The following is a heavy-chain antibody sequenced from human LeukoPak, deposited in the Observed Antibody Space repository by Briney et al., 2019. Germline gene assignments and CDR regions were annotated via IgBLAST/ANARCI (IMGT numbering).Heavy chain of an antibody. D-gene: IGHD2-2*02. CDR1: GGTFNKNA. CDR3: ARVQAVGVPVAIDAYYDYGMDV. Sequence: ASVKVSCKVSGGTFNKNAITWVRQAPGQGLEWMGRIIPVVGVEHYAQKFQGRLTMNADWSSSTAYMELSNLRSEDTAVYYCARVQAVGVPVAIDAYYDYGMDVWGQGTTVTVSS. J-gene: IGHJ6*02. CDR2: IIPVVGVE. V-gene: IGHV1-69*04.